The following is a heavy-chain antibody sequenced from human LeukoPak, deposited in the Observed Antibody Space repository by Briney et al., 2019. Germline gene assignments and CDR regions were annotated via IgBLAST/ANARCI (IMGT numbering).Heavy chain of an antibody. Sequence: GGSLRLSCAASGFTFSSYSMNWVRQAPGKGLEWVSSISSSSSYIYYADSVKGRFTISRDNAKNSLYLQMNSLRAEDTAVYYCAKDRGMFLVGYLDYWGQGTLVTVSS. J-gene: IGHJ4*02. CDR2: ISSSSSYI. V-gene: IGHV3-21*04. CDR1: GFTFSSYS. D-gene: IGHD2-15*01. CDR3: AKDRGMFLVGYLDY.